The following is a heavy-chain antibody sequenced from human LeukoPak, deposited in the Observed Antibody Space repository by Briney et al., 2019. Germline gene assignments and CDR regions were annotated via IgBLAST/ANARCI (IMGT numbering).Heavy chain of an antibody. CDR1: GYTFTDYY. CDR2: IHPSSGAT. J-gene: IGHJ4*02. D-gene: IGHD3/OR15-3a*01. CDR3: ARDLDSGSSLDY. Sequence: AASVKVSCKASGYTFTDYYMHWVRQAPGQGLEWMGWIHPSSGATRYAQTFQGRVTMTRDTSISTAYMELNRLTSDDTAMFYCARDLDSGSSLDYWGQGTLVTVSS. V-gene: IGHV1-2*02.